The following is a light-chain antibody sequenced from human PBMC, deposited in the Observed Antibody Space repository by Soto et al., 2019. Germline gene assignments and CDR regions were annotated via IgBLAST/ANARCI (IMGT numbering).Light chain of an antibody. V-gene: IGKV1-33*01. J-gene: IGKJ5*01. CDR2: AAS. Sequence: DIQMTQSPSSVSASVGDRVTITCRASQGISSWLAWYQQEPGKAPKLLIYAASSLEAGVPSRFRGSGSGTDFTFTISRLQPEDIATYYCQQYENLPTFGQGTRLEIK. CDR1: QGISSW. CDR3: QQYENLPT.